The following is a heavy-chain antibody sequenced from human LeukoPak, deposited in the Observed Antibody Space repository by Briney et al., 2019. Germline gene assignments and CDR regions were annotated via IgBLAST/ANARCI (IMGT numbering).Heavy chain of an antibody. D-gene: IGHD2-15*01. CDR2: ISYDGSSK. V-gene: IGHV3-30*04. CDR3: ALGRSGGNLFDY. CDR1: GFTFSSYA. Sequence: HPGGSLRLSCAASGFTFSSYAMHWVRQAPGKGLEWVAVISYDGSSKYYADSVKGRFTISRDNSKNTLYLQMNSLRAEDTAVYYCALGRSGGNLFDYWGQGTLVTVSS. J-gene: IGHJ4*02.